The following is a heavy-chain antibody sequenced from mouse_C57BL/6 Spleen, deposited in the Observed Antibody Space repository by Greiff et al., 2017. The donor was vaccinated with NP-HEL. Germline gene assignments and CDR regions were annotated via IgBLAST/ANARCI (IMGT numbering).Heavy chain of an antibody. CDR2: ISSGSSTI. CDR3: ARPYYGSSSWFAY. V-gene: IGHV5-17*01. Sequence: DVMLVESGGGLVKPGGSLKLSCAASGFTFSDYGMHWVRQAPEKGLEWVAYISSGSSTIYYADTVKGRFTISRDNAKNTLFLQMTSLRSEDTAMYYCARPYYGSSSWFAYWGQGTLVTVSA. CDR1: GFTFSDYG. J-gene: IGHJ3*01. D-gene: IGHD1-1*01.